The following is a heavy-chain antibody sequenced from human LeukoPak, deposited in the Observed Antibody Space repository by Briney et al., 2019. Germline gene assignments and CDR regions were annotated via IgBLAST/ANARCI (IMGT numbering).Heavy chain of an antibody. CDR2: IYYSGST. J-gene: IGHJ4*02. V-gene: IGHV4-59*01. D-gene: IGHD1-26*01. CDR1: GGSISSYY. Sequence: SETLSLTCTVSGGSISSYYWSWIRQPPGKGLEWIGYIYYSGSTNYNPSLKSRVTISVDTSKNQFSLKLSSVTAADTAVYYCARESMGATTYFDYWGQGTLVTVSS. CDR3: ARESMGATTYFDY.